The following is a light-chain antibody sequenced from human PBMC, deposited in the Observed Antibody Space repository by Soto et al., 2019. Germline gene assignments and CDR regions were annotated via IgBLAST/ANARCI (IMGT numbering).Light chain of an antibody. Sequence: RDVGLYDYVSWYQQHPGKAPQLMIYAVSNRPSGVSNRFSASKSGNTASLFISGLQAEDEADYYCSSYTSDSSYVFGSGTKVTVL. CDR2: AVS. J-gene: IGLJ1*01. CDR3: SSYTSDSSYV. CDR1: RDVGLYDY. V-gene: IGLV2-14*01.